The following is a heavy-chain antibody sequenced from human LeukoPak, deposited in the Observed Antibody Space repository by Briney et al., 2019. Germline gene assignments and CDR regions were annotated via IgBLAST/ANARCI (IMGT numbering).Heavy chain of an antibody. Sequence: GGSLRLSCAASGFTFSDYYMSWIRQAPGKGLEWVSYISSSGSTIYYADSVKGRFTISRDNAKNSLYLQMNSLRAEDTAVYYCAKDRYQQIAAAGTIFDYWGQGTLVTVSS. CDR1: GFTFSDYY. J-gene: IGHJ4*02. CDR3: AKDRYQQIAAAGTIFDY. CDR2: ISSSGSTI. V-gene: IGHV3-11*04. D-gene: IGHD6-13*01.